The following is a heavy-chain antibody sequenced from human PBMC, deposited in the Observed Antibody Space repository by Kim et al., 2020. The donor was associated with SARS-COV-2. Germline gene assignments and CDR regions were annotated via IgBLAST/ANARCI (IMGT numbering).Heavy chain of an antibody. CDR3: ARDPHSSGWYSYFDY. CDR1: GFTFSNYA. Sequence: GGSLRLSCAASGFTFSNYAMHWVRQAPGKGLEWVAVISYDGSNKYYTDSVKGRFTFSRDNSKNTLYLQMSSLRAEDTAVYYCARDPHSSGWYSYFDYWGQGTLVTVSS. J-gene: IGHJ4*02. CDR2: ISYDGSNK. V-gene: IGHV3-30-3*01. D-gene: IGHD6-19*01.